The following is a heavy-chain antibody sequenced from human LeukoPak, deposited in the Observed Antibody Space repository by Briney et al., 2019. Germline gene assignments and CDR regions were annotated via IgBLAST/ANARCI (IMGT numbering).Heavy chain of an antibody. Sequence: GGSLRLFCAASGFTFSSYAMSWVRQAPGKGLEWVSAISGSGGSTYYADSVKGRFTISRDNSKNTLYLQMNSLRAEDTAVYYCAKDVSVRGLYFDYWGQGTLVTVSS. J-gene: IGHJ4*02. CDR3: AKDVSVRGLYFDY. D-gene: IGHD3-10*02. CDR1: GFTFSSYA. CDR2: ISGSGGST. V-gene: IGHV3-23*01.